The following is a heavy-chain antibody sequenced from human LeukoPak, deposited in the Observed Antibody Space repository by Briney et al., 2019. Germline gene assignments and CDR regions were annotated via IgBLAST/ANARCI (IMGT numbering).Heavy chain of an antibody. D-gene: IGHD6-13*01. Sequence: GGSLRLSCAASGFTVSSNYMSWVRQAPGKGLEWVSVIYSGGSTYYADSVKGRFTISRDNSKNTLYLQMNSLRAEDTAVYYCARASYSSSWYFQHWGQGNLVTVSS. J-gene: IGHJ1*01. CDR1: GFTVSSNY. V-gene: IGHV3-53*01. CDR3: ARASYSSSWYFQH. CDR2: IYSGGST.